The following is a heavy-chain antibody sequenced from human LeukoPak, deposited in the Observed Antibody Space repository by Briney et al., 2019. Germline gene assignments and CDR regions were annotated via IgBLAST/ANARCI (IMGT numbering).Heavy chain of an antibody. V-gene: IGHV4-4*02. CDR1: IGSISSSKW. CDR3: ARANYDVLTGNYAFDY. Sequence: SETLSLTCSVSIGSISSSKWWSWVRQSPVKGLEWIGEIYLYGTTNYNPSFTSRVTMSVDRSRNQFSLKLTSVTAADTAVYFCARANYDVLTGNYAFDYWGQGTLVTVSS. J-gene: IGHJ4*02. D-gene: IGHD3-9*01. CDR2: IYLYGTT.